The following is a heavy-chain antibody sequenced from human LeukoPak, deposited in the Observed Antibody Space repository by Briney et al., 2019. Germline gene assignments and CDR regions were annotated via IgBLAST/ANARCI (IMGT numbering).Heavy chain of an antibody. V-gene: IGHV1-18*01. CDR3: ARTPLRYFDWLLYRGPDYMDV. CDR2: ISAYNGNT. J-gene: IGHJ6*03. D-gene: IGHD3-9*01. CDR1: GYTFTSYG. Sequence: ASVKVSCKASGYTFTSYGISWVRQAPGQGLEWMGWISAYNGNTNYAQKLQGRVTMTTDTSTSTAYMELRSLRSDDTAVYYCARTPLRYFDWLLYRGPDYMDVWGKGTTVTISS.